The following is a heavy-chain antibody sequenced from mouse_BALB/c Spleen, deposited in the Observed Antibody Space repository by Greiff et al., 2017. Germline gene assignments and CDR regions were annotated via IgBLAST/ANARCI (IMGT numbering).Heavy chain of an antibody. D-gene: IGHD3-1*01. CDR1: GFTFSSYT. J-gene: IGHJ4*01. CDR2: ISNGGGST. CDR3: ARKGQLGPDYYAMDY. V-gene: IGHV5-12-2*01. Sequence: EVQLVESGGGLVKPGGSLKLSCAASGFTFSSYTMSWVRQTPEKRLEWVAYISNGGGSTYYPDTVKGRFTISRDNAKNTLYLQMSSLKSEDTAMYYCARKGQLGPDYYAMDYWGQGTSVTVSS.